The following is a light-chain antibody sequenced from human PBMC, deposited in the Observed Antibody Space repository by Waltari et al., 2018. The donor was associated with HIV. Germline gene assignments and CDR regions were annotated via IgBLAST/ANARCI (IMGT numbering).Light chain of an antibody. CDR2: QAS. Sequence: DIQMTQSPATLSASVGDRVTISCRASQNINRWLAWYQQRPGKPPKFLIYQASSLESGVPSRFRGSGSGTLFTLTINSLQPADFATYYCQQYHAYPVTFGGGTKVENK. CDR1: QNINRW. J-gene: IGKJ4*01. CDR3: QQYHAYPVT. V-gene: IGKV1-5*01.